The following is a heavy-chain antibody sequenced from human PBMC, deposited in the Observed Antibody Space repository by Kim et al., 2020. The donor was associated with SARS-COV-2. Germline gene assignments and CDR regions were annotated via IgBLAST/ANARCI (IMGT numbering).Heavy chain of an antibody. D-gene: IGHD3-10*01. CDR2: INSDGSST. CDR3: ARVGALLWFGDDYYGMDV. Sequence: GGSLRLSCAASGFTFSSYWMHWVRQAPGKGLVWVSRINSDGSSTSYADSVKGRFTISRDNAKNTLYLQMNSLRAEDTAVYYCARVGALLWFGDDYYGMDVWGQGTTVTVSS. J-gene: IGHJ6*02. V-gene: IGHV3-74*01. CDR1: GFTFSSYW.